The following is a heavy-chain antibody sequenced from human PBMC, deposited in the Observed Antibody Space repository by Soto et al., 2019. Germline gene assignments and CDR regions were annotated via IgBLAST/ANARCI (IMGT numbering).Heavy chain of an antibody. CDR1: GGSISSSY. Sequence: QVQLQESGPGLVKSSETLSLTCTVSGGSISSSYWSWIRQPPGKGLEWIGYVYFSGSTNYNPSLKSRLTLSMDTSKNQFSLKLTSVTAADTAVYYCARVADSSSSGGGFDPWGQGTLVSVSS. J-gene: IGHJ5*02. V-gene: IGHV4-59*01. CDR2: VYFSGST. CDR3: ARVADSSSSGGGFDP. D-gene: IGHD6-6*01.